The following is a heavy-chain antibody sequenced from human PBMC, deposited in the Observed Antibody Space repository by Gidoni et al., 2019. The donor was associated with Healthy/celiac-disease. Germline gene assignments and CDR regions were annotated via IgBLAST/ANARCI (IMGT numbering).Heavy chain of an antibody. J-gene: IGHJ4*02. Sequence: EVQLLESGGGLVQPGGYLRLSCAASGFTFSSYAMSWVRQAPGKGLEWVSAISGSGGSTYYADSVKGRFTISIDNSKNTLDLQMNSLRAEDTAVYYCAKGRNYDSSGMPLDYWGQGTLVTVSS. CDR1: GFTFSSYA. V-gene: IGHV3-23*01. D-gene: IGHD3-22*01. CDR3: AKGRNYDSSGMPLDY. CDR2: ISGSGGST.